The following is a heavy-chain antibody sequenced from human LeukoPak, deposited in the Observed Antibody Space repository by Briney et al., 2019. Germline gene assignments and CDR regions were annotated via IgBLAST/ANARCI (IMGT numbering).Heavy chain of an antibody. J-gene: IGHJ5*02. CDR2: IYYSGST. D-gene: IGHD4-17*01. V-gene: IGHV4-59*08. CDR3: ARGMTTGPDP. CDR1: GGSISSYS. Sequence: SETLSLTCTVSGGSISSYSWSWIRQPPGRGLEWIGYIYYSGSTNYNPSLKSRLTISVDTSKNQFSLKLSSVTAADTAVYYCARGMTTGPDPWGQGTLVTVSS.